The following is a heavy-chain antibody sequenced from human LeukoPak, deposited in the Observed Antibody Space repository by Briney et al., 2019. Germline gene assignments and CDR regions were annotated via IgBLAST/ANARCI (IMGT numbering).Heavy chain of an antibody. CDR2: INHSGST. Sequence: SETLSLTCAVYGGSFSGYYWSWIRQPPGKGLEWIGEINHSGSTNYNPSLKSRVTISVDTSKNQFSLKLSSVTAAVTAVYYCARGGEDTAMSLDYWGQGTLVTVSS. J-gene: IGHJ4*02. CDR1: GGSFSGYY. D-gene: IGHD5-18*01. CDR3: ARGGEDTAMSLDY. V-gene: IGHV4-34*01.